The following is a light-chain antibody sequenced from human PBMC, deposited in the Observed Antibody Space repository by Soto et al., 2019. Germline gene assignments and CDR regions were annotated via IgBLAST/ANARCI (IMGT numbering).Light chain of an antibody. J-gene: IGLJ3*02. CDR2: GNS. CDR3: RSYDSSLSGWV. V-gene: IGLV1-40*01. CDR1: SSNIGAGYN. Sequence: QSVLTQPPSVSGAPGQRVTISCTGSSSNIGAGYNVHWYQQLPGTAPKLLIYGNSNRPSGVPDRFSGSKSGTSASLAITGVQDEDEADYYCRSYDSSLSGWVFGGGTKLTVL.